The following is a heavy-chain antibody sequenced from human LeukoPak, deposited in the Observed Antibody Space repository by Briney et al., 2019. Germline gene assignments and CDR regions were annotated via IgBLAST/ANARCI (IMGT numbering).Heavy chain of an antibody. V-gene: IGHV3-15*01. Sequence: PGGSLRLSCAASGFTFSNAWMSWVRQAPGKGLEWVGRIKSKTDGGTTDYAAPVKGRFTISRDDSKNTLYLQMNSLKTEDTAVYYCTTDRTKWLRELDLHWFDPWGQGTLVTVSS. CDR2: IKSKTDGGTT. J-gene: IGHJ5*02. CDR3: TTDRTKWLRELDLHWFDP. CDR1: GFTFSNAW. D-gene: IGHD5-12*01.